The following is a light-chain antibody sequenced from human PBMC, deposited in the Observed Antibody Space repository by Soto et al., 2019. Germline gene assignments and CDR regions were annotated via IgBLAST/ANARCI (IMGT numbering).Light chain of an antibody. J-gene: IGKJ5*01. CDR2: DAS. CDR3: QEFKRYPIT. Sequence: AIQLTQSPSSLSASVGDRVTITCRAGQGISSPLAWYQQKPGKAPKLLIYDASILESGVPSRFSGSGAGTDFTITISTLQPEDFPTYYCQEFKRYPITCGHWTRREI. V-gene: IGKV1-13*02. CDR1: QGISSP.